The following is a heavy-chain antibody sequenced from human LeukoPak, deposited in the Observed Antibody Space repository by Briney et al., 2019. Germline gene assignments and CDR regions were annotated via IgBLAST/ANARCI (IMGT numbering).Heavy chain of an antibody. J-gene: IGHJ5*02. CDR3: AKDADILATGFGGS. CDR2: ISGSGYST. CDR1: GFTFSSYG. V-gene: IGHV3-23*01. D-gene: IGHD5-12*01. Sequence: GGSLRLSCAASGFTFSSYGMSWVRQAPGKGLEWVSAISGSGYSTYYADSVKCRFTISRDNWKNTLYLQMNSLRAEDTALYYCAKDADILATGFGGSWGQGTLVTVSS.